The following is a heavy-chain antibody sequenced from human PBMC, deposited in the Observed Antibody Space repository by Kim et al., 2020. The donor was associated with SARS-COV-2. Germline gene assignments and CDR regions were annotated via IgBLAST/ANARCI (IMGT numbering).Heavy chain of an antibody. D-gene: IGHD5-18*01. CDR3: AREGGYSYGGFDY. CDR2: IIPILGIA. J-gene: IGHJ4*02. Sequence: SVKVSCKASGGTFSSYTISWVRQAPGQGLEWMGRIIPILGIANYAQKFQGRVTITADKSTSTAYMELSSLRSEDTAVYYCAREGGYSYGGFDYWGQGTLVTVSS. V-gene: IGHV1-69*04. CDR1: GGTFSSYT.